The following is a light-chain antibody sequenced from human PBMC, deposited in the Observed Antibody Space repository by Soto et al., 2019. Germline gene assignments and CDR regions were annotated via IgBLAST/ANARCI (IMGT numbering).Light chain of an antibody. Sequence: QAVVTQPPSVSGAPGQRVTISCTGSSSNIGAGYDVQWYQRLPGAAPKLVIYGSKNRPSGVPDRFSGSKSGTSASLAITGLQAEDEAEYFCQSYDSTLSVLFGGGTKVTVL. CDR3: QSYDSTLSVL. CDR1: SSNIGAGYD. J-gene: IGLJ3*02. CDR2: GSK. V-gene: IGLV1-40*01.